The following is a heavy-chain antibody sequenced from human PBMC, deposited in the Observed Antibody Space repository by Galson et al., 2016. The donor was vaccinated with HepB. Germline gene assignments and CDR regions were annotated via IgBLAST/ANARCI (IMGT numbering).Heavy chain of an antibody. V-gene: IGHV3-13*01. CDR2: IGTKADT. CDR3: VRGRMAFVLGYQFRYFDF. Sequence: TAKGLEWVAAIGTKADTFYPDFAKGRFIISRDNAKSSLYLQLNSLRAGDTAVYFCVRGRMAFVLGYQFRYFDFWGRGTPVIVSS. D-gene: IGHD2-8*02. J-gene: IGHJ2*01.